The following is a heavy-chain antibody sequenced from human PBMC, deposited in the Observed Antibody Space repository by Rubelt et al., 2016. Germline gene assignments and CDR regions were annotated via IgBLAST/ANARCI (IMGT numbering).Heavy chain of an antibody. Sequence: QVQLQESGPGLVKPSETLSLTCTVSGYSISSGGYYWSWIRQHPGKGLEWIGYIYYSGSTYYNPSLNSRVTISVETSKNQCALKLSAVTAADTAVYYCAVDIVATSSGDYYMDVWGKGTTVTVSS. CDR1: GYSISSGGYY. D-gene: IGHD5-12*01. J-gene: IGHJ6*03. CDR3: AVDIVATSSGDYYMDV. CDR2: IYYSGST. V-gene: IGHV4-31*03.